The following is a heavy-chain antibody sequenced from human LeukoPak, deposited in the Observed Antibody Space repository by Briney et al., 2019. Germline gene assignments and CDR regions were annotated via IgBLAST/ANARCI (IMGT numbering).Heavy chain of an antibody. CDR2: IKNDGTNK. CDR3: ARDWSPTAAELDY. D-gene: IGHD6-13*01. J-gene: IGHJ4*02. Sequence: PGGSLRLSCAASGFTFSNCGMHWVRQAPGKGLEWVAFIKNDGTNKVTQEDGSNKDLHSVKGRITISRDNSKSMLYLQMNSLRAEDTAVYYCARDWSPTAAELDYWGQGTLVTVSS. CDR1: GFTFSNCG. V-gene: IGHV3-30*02.